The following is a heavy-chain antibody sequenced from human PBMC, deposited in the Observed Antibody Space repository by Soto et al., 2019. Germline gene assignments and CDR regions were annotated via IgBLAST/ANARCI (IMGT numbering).Heavy chain of an antibody. CDR3: VRPRPSGENYGMDV. V-gene: IGHV3-53*01. J-gene: IGHJ6*02. CDR2: LYTEGTT. D-gene: IGHD3-16*01. Sequence: PGGSLRLSXVASGLTVSHNYMAWVRQAPEMGLEWVSILYTEGTTYYADSVKGRLTISRDSSKNTLFLQMDSLRAEDTAVYYCVRPRPSGENYGMDVWGQGTTVTVSS. CDR1: GLTVSHNY.